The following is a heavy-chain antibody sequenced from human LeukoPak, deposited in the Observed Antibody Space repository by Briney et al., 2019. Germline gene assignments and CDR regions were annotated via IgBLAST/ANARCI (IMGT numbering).Heavy chain of an antibody. Sequence: SETLSLTCTVSGYSISSGHYWGWMRQPPGKGLEWMGYIYHSGSTYYNPSLKSRVTISVDRSKNQFSLKLSSVTAADTAVYYCARDGITYYDFSGGFDYWGQGTLVTVSS. CDR3: ARDGITYYDFSGGFDY. J-gene: IGHJ4*02. V-gene: IGHV4-38-2*02. CDR2: IYHSGST. CDR1: GYSISSGHY. D-gene: IGHD3-3*01.